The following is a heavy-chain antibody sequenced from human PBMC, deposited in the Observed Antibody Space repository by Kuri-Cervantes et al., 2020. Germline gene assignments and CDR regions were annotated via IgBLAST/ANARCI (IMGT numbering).Heavy chain of an antibody. V-gene: IGHV1-2*04. CDR3: ARGGLEWLDLFGWFDP. J-gene: IGHJ5*02. CDR2: INPNSGGT. Sequence: ASVKVSCKASGYTFTGYYMHWVRQAPGQGLEWMGWINPNSGGTNYAQKFQGWVTMTRDTSISTAYMELSRLGSEDTAVYYCARGGLEWLDLFGWFDPWGQGTLVTVSS. CDR1: GYTFTGYY. D-gene: IGHD3-3*01.